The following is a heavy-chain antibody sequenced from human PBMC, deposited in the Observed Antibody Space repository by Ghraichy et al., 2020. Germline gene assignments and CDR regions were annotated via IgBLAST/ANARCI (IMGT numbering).Heavy chain of an antibody. CDR1: GGSISSSSYY. D-gene: IGHD2-15*01. V-gene: IGHV4-39*01. Sequence: SETLSLTCTVSGGSISSSSYYWGWIRQPTGKGLEWIGSIYYSGSTYYNPSLKSRVTISVDTSKNQFALKLSSVTAEDTAVYYCARRGLGALVDSGGQGTLVAVSS. J-gene: IGHJ4*02. CDR3: ARRGLGALVDS. CDR2: IYYSGST.